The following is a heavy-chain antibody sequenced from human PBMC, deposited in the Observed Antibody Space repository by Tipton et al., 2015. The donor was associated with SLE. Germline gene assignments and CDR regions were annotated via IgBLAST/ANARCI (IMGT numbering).Heavy chain of an antibody. CDR2: INPSAGST. D-gene: IGHD2-2*01. CDR1: GYTFTSYY. CDR3: AREGSTSAYFDY. J-gene: IGHJ4*02. V-gene: IGHV1-46*01. Sequence: QLGQSGAEVKKPGASVTVSCKASGYTFTSYYMHWVRQAPGQGLEWMGVINPSAGSTSYAQKFQGSVIMTSDTSTKTAYMELSSQRTAETAVYYCAREGSTSAYFDYWGQGTLVTVSS.